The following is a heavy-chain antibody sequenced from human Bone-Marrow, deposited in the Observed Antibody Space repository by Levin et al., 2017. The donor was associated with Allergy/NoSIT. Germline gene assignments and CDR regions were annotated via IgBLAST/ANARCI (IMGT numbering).Heavy chain of an antibody. CDR3: ACYGDIVVVPAAMLMRWDYYYMDV. J-gene: IGHJ6*03. CDR2: ISSSSSYI. CDR1: GFTFSSYS. D-gene: IGHD2-2*01. V-gene: IGHV3-21*01. Sequence: GGSLRLSCAASGFTFSSYSMNWVRQAPGKGLEWVSSISSSSSYIYYADSVKGRFTISRDNAKNSLYLQMNSLRAEDTAVYYCACYGDIVVVPAAMLMRWDYYYMDVWGKGTTVTVSS.